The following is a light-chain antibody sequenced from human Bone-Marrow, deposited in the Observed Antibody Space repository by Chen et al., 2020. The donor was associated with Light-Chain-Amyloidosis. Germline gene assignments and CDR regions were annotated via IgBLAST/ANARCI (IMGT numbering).Light chain of an antibody. J-gene: IGKJ2*01. V-gene: IGKV3-20*01. Sequence: EIVLTQSPGTLSLSPGDRAILSCRASQSVDSSYFAWYQQRPGQAPRLLIHGASSRATGIADRFSGGGSGTDFTLTISRLEHEDFAVYYCQQYGSSPYTFGQGTKLEIK. CDR3: QQYGSSPYT. CDR2: GAS. CDR1: QSVDSSY.